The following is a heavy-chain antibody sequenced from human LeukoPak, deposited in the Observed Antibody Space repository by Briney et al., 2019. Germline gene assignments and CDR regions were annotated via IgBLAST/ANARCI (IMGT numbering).Heavy chain of an antibody. CDR1: GGLFSSYA. CDR2: IIPIFGSA. CDR3: ARANYHSTSWFDRGYALDI. V-gene: IGHV1-69*06. J-gene: IGHJ3*02. Sequence: SVKVSCKASGGLFSSYAINWVRQAPGQGLEWLGGIIPIFGSANYAQRFQGRVTIIADRSRNTIYMELSSLRSEDTAFYYCARANYHSTSWFDRGYALDIWGQGTMVTVSS. D-gene: IGHD2-2*01.